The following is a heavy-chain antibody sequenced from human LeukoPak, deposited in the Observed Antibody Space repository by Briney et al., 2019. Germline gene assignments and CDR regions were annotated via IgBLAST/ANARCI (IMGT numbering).Heavy chain of an antibody. CDR3: ARAPGGYSYGTHPKYFDY. D-gene: IGHD5-18*01. CDR1: GGSFSGYY. J-gene: IGHJ4*02. V-gene: IGHV4-34*01. CDR2: INHSGST. Sequence: SETLSLTCAVYGGSFSGYYWSWIRQPPGKGLEWIGEINHSGSTNYNPSLASRVTISVDTSKNQFSLKLSSVTAADTAVYYCARAPGGYSYGTHPKYFDYWGQGTLVTVSS.